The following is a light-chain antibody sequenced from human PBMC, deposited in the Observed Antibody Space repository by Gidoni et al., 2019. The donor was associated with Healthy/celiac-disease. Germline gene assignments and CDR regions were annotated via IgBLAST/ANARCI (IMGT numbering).Light chain of an antibody. V-gene: IGKV3-11*01. J-gene: IGKJ4*01. Sequence: EIVSTQSLATLSLAPGERATLSCRASQSVSSYLAWYQQKPGQAPRLLIYDASTRATGIPARFSGSGSGTDFTLTISSLEPEDFAVYYCQQRSNWPPLTFXGXTKVEIK. CDR2: DAS. CDR3: QQRSNWPPLT. CDR1: QSVSSY.